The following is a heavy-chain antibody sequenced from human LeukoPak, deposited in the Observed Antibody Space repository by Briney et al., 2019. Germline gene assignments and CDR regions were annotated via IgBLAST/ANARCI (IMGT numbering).Heavy chain of an antibody. CDR2: ISAYNGNT. J-gene: IGHJ6*03. CDR3: ARAQVTMVRGVVYYYYYYMDV. D-gene: IGHD3-10*01. Sequence: ASVKVSCKASGYTFTSYGISWVRQAPGQGLEWMGWISAYNGNTNYAQKLQGRVTMTTDTSTSTAYMELRSLRSDDTAVYYCARAQVTMVRGVVYYYYYYMDVWGKGTPVTVSS. CDR1: GYTFTSYG. V-gene: IGHV1-18*01.